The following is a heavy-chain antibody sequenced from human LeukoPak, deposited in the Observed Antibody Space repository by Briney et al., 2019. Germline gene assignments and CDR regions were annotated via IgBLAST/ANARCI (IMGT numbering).Heavy chain of an antibody. V-gene: IGHV4-59*01. D-gene: IGHD3-22*01. CDR3: AITHDSSGYYGGAFDI. Sequence: SETLSLTCTVSGGSISSYYWSWIRQPPGKGLEWIGYIYYSGSTNYNPSLKSRVTISVDTSKNQFSLKLSSVTAADTAVYYCAITHDSSGYYGGAFDIWGQGTMVTASS. CDR2: IYYSGST. J-gene: IGHJ3*02. CDR1: GGSISSYY.